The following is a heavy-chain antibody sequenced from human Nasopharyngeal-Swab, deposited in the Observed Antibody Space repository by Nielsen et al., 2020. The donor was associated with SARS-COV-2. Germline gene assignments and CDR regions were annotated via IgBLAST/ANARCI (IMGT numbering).Heavy chain of an antibody. CDR3: ASTYNYYGDYYYGMDV. D-gene: IGHD1-20*01. J-gene: IGHJ6*02. V-gene: IGHV3-11*04. CDR2: ISSSGSTI. CDR1: GFTFSDYY. Sequence: SLKISCAASGFTFSDYYMSWIRQAPGKGLEWVSYISSSGSTIYYADSVKGRFTISRDNAKNSLYLQMNSLRAEDTAVYYCASTYNYYGDYYYGMDVWGQGTLVTVSS.